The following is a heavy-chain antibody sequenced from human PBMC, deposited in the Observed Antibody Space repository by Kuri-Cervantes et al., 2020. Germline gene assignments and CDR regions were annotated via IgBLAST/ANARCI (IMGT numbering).Heavy chain of an antibody. D-gene: IGHD4-17*01. V-gene: IGHV4-34*01. CDR3: ARVNGDYVLNY. Sequence: ESLKISCAVYGGSFSGYYWSWIRQPPGKGLEWIGEINHSGSTNYDPSLKSRVTISVDTSKNQFSLKLSSVTAADTAVYYCARVNGDYVLNYWGQGTLVTVSS. CDR2: INHSGST. J-gene: IGHJ4*02. CDR1: GGSFSGYY.